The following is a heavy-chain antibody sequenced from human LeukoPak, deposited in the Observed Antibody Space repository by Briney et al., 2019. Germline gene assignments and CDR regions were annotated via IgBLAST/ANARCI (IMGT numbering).Heavy chain of an antibody. D-gene: IGHD2-2*01. J-gene: IGHJ6*03. V-gene: IGHV4-39*07. CDR1: GGSISSSSYY. CDR3: ARVPMWGGTSHMDV. CDR2: IYYSGST. Sequence: SETLPLTCTVSGGSISSSSYYWGWIRQPPGKGLEWIGSIYYSGSTYYNPSLKSRVTISVDTSKNQFSLKLTSVTAADTAVYYCARVPMWGGTSHMDVWGKGTTVTVSS.